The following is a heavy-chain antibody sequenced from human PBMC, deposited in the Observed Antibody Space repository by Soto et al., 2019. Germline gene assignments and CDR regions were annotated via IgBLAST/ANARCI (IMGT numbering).Heavy chain of an antibody. CDR3: AKGGRRLGGGYFDY. Sequence: EVQLLESGGGLVQPGGSLRLSCAASGFTFSSYAMSWVRQAPGKGLEWVSAISGSGGSTYYADSVKGRFTISRDNSKNTLSLQRHGLRAEDTAVCYCAKGGRRLGGGYFDYWGQEPWSPSPQ. J-gene: IGHJ4*01. D-gene: IGHD3-16*01. V-gene: IGHV3-23*01. CDR2: ISGSGGST. CDR1: GFTFSSYA.